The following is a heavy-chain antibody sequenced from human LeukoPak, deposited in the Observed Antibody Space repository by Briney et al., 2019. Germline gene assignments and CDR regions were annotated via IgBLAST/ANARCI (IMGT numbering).Heavy chain of an antibody. V-gene: IGHV3-7*01. CDR1: GFTFSSYW. Sequence: PGGSLRLSCAASGFTFSSYWMSWVRQAPGKGLEWVANIKQDGSEEYYVDSVKGRFTISRDNAKNSLYLQMNSLRAEDTAVYYCARGYYDSSGYYYSFDYWGQGTLVTVSS. D-gene: IGHD3-22*01. CDR3: ARGYYDSSGYYYSFDY. J-gene: IGHJ4*02. CDR2: IKQDGSEE.